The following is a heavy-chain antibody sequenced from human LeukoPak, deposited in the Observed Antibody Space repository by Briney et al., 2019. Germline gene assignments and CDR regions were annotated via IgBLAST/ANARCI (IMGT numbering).Heavy chain of an antibody. D-gene: IGHD5-18*01. CDR2: INHSGST. CDR1: GGSISGYY. CDR3: ASPGYSYGSFDY. Sequence: SQTLSLTCAVNGGSISGYYWSWIRQPPGKGLEWIGEINHSGSTNYNPSLKSRVTISVDTSKNQFSLKLSSVTAADTAVYYCASPGYSYGSFDYWGQGTLVTVSS. J-gene: IGHJ4*02. V-gene: IGHV4-34*01.